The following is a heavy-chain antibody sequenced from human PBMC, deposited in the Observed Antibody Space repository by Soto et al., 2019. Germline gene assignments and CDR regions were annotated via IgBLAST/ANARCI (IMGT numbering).Heavy chain of an antibody. CDR1: GYTFTGYY. CDR2: INPNSGGT. CDR3: ARDQRSSGWNRNYYYYYMDV. J-gene: IGHJ6*03. Sequence: ASVKVSCKASGYTFTGYYMHWVRQAPGQGLEWMGWINPNSGGTNYAQKFQGWVTMTRDTSISTAYMELSRLRSDDTAVYYCARDQRSSGWNRNYYYYYMDVWGKGTTVTVSS. D-gene: IGHD6-19*01. V-gene: IGHV1-2*04.